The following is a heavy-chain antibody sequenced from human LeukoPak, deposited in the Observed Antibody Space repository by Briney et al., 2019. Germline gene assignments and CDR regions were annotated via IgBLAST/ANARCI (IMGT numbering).Heavy chain of an antibody. CDR3: ARMSTQGAFDI. CDR2: IYYSGST. CDR1: GGSISSGGYY. V-gene: IGHV4-31*03. J-gene: IGHJ3*02. Sequence: SETLSLTCTVSGGSISSGGYYWSWIRQHPGEGLEWIGYIYYSGSTYYNPSLKSRVTISVDTSKNQFSLKLSSVTAADTAVYYCARMSTQGAFDIWGQGTMVTVSS.